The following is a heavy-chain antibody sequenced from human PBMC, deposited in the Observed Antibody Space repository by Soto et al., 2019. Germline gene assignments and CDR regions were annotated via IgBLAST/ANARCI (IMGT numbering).Heavy chain of an antibody. J-gene: IGHJ4*02. Sequence: EVQLLESGGGLVQPGGSLRLSCAASGFTFSSYAMSWVRQAPGKGLEWVSAISGSGGSTYYADSVKGRFTISRDNSKNTLYLQMNSLRAEDTAVYYCAKVDLGYSSSWYREDYWGQGTLVTVSS. CDR1: GFTFSSYA. CDR2: ISGSGGST. CDR3: AKVDLGYSSSWYREDY. V-gene: IGHV3-23*01. D-gene: IGHD6-13*01.